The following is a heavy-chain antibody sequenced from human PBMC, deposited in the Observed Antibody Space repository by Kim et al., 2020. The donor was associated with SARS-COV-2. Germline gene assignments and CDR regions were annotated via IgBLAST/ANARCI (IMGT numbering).Heavy chain of an antibody. CDR3: ARYGQQPY. Sequence: SSYTNYADSVKGRFTISRDNAKNSLYLQMNSLRAEDTAVYYCARYGQQPYWGQGTLVTVSS. CDR2: SSYT. D-gene: IGHD6-13*01. J-gene: IGHJ4*02. V-gene: IGHV3-11*03.